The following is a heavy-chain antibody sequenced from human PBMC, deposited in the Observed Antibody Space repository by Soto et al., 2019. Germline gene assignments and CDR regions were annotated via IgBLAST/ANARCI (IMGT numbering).Heavy chain of an antibody. CDR1: GFTFSSYG. V-gene: IGHV3-30*18. Sequence: GGSLRLSCAASGFTFSSYGMHWVRQAPGKGLEWVAVISYDGSNKYYADSVKGRFTISRDNSKNTLYLQMNSLRAEDTAVYYCAKDRVGGLATVYSGSTYGMDVWGQGTTVTVSS. J-gene: IGHJ6*02. CDR3: AKDRVGGLATVYSGSTYGMDV. CDR2: ISYDGSNK. D-gene: IGHD3-10*02.